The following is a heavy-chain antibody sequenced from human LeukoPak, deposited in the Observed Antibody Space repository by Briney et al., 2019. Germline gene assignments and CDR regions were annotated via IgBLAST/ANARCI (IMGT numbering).Heavy chain of an antibody. V-gene: IGHV4-30-2*01. CDR1: GGSISSGGYY. J-gene: IGHJ6*03. CDR3: ARETIAAAGSVPYYYYMDV. Sequence: SQTLSLTCTVSGGSISSGGYYWSWIRQPPGKGLEWIGYIYHSGSTYYNPPLKSRVTISVDRSKNQFSLKLSSVTAADTAVYYCARETIAAAGSVPYYYYMDVWGKGTTVTVSS. D-gene: IGHD6-13*01. CDR2: IYHSGST.